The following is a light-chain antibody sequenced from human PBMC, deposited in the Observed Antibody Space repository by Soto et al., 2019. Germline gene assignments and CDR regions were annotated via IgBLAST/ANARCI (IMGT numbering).Light chain of an antibody. V-gene: IGLV2-14*03. Sequence: QSVLTQPASVSGSPGQSITISCTGTGSDVGGYNYVSWYQQHPDKAPKLIIYDVSNRPSGVSNRFSGSKSGNTASLTISGLQAEDEADYYCTSYTSSSTGVFGTGTKVTV. CDR2: DVS. J-gene: IGLJ1*01. CDR1: GSDVGGYNY. CDR3: TSYTSSSTGV.